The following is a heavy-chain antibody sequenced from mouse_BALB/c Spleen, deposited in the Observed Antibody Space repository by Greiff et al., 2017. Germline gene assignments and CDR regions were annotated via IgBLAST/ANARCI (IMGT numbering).Heavy chain of an antibody. CDR1: GFTFSSYA. CDR3: AREIYYGLNFDY. V-gene: IGHV5-6-5*01. CDR2: ISSGGST. Sequence: EVKLVESGGGLVKPGGSLKLSCAASGFTFSSYAMSWVRQTPEKRLEWVASISSGGSTYYPDSVKGRFTISRDNARNILYLQMSSLRSEDTAMYYCAREIYYGLNFDYWGQGTTLTVSS. D-gene: IGHD2-1*01. J-gene: IGHJ2*01.